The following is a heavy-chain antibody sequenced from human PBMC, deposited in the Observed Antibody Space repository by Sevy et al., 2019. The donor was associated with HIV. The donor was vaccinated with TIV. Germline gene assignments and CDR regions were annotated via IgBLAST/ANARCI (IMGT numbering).Heavy chain of an antibody. CDR3: ARGRRVVRGVTQWGDYYYGMDV. D-gene: IGHD3-10*01. Sequence: SETLSLTCAVYGGSFSGYYWSWIRQPPGKGLEWIGEINHSGSTNYNPSLKSRVTISVDTSKNQFSLKLSPVTAADTAVYYWARGRRVVRGVTQWGDYYYGMDVWGQGTTVTVSS. J-gene: IGHJ6*02. V-gene: IGHV4-34*01. CDR1: GGSFSGYY. CDR2: INHSGST.